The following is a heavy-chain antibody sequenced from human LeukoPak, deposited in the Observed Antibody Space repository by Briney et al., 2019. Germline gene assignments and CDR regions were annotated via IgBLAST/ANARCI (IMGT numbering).Heavy chain of an antibody. CDR3: ARDSNYYGSGSYYNSDS. D-gene: IGHD3-10*01. J-gene: IGHJ4*02. Sequence: ASVKVSCKASGYTFTGYYIHWVRQAPGQGLEWMGWINPHNGGTGYAQNFQGRVTMTRDTSISTAYMGLSSLRSDDTAFYYCARDSNYYGSGSYYNSDSWGQGTLVTVSS. CDR2: INPHNGGT. CDR1: GYTFTGYY. V-gene: IGHV1-2*02.